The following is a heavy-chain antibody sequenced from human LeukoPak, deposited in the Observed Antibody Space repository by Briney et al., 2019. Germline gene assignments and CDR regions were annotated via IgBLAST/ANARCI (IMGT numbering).Heavy chain of an antibody. CDR3: ARGIAAAPERAFDI. V-gene: IGHV4/OR15-8*01. J-gene: IGHJ3*02. Sequence: SETLSLTCGVSGGFIINGKWWSWVRQPPGKGLEWIGEISHSGSPNYNPSLKGRLTISVDTAKNQFSLKLSSVTAADTALYYCARGIAAAPERAFDIWGQGTMVTVSS. CDR1: GGFIINGKW. CDR2: ISHSGSP. D-gene: IGHD6-13*01.